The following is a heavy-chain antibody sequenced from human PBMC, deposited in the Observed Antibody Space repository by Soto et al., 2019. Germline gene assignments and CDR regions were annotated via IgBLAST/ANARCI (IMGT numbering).Heavy chain of an antibody. J-gene: IGHJ3*02. CDR2: ISAGSRSI. Sequence: EVQLVESGGGLVEPGGSLRLSCAASGFTFSTYTMNWVGQAPGKGLEGVSSISAGSRSIYYTDSLKGRSTVSRDNSKNSLYLQITSLKADDSAVHYCARSTPGNPFDIWGQGTMVTVSS. V-gene: IGHV3-21*01. D-gene: IGHD3-10*01. CDR1: GFTFSTYT. CDR3: ARSTPGNPFDI.